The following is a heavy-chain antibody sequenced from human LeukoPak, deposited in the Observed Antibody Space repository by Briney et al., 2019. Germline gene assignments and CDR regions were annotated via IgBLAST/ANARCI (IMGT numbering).Heavy chain of an antibody. Sequence: PGGSLRLSCAASGFTFSSYGMHWVRQAPGKGLEWVAVISYDGSNKYYADSVKGRFTISRDNSKNTLYLQMNSLRAEDTAVYYCAKAEDGSGSPSDYYYYYGMDVWGQGTTVTVSS. J-gene: IGHJ6*02. CDR3: AKAEDGSGSPSDYYYYYGMDV. D-gene: IGHD3-10*01. CDR2: ISYDGSNK. CDR1: GFTFSSYG. V-gene: IGHV3-30*18.